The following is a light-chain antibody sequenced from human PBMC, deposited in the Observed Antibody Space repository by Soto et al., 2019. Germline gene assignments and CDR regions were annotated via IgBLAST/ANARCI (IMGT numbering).Light chain of an antibody. J-gene: IGKJ1*01. V-gene: IGKV3-20*01. CDR1: QSLRTNS. Sequence: EIVLTQSRGTLSLSLGERATLSCRASQSLRTNSLAWYQQKPGQAPRLLISGVYSRAAGIPDRFSGSGSGTDFTLTISRLEPEDFAVYYCQQYDTSRTFGQGTKVDIK. CDR2: GVY. CDR3: QQYDTSRT.